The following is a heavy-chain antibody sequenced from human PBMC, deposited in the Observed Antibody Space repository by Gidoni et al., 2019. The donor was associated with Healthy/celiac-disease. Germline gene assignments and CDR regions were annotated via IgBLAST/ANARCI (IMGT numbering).Heavy chain of an antibody. CDR2: ISGSGGST. CDR1: GFTFSSYA. Sequence: EGQLLEAGGGLVQPGGSLRLSCAAAGFTFSSYAMRWVRQAPGKGLEWVSAISGSGGSTYYADSVKGRFTISRDNSKNTLYLQMNSLRAEDTAVYYCAKDGRTYYGMDVWGQGTTVTVSS. CDR3: AKDGRTYYGMDV. J-gene: IGHJ6*02. V-gene: IGHV3-23*01.